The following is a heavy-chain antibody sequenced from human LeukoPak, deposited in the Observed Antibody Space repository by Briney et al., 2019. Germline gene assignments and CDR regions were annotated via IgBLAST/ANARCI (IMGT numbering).Heavy chain of an antibody. CDR1: GFTFSSYS. CDR3: ARLSYYYDSSGYYLEGFDY. V-gene: IGHV3-21*01. J-gene: IGHJ4*02. CDR2: ISSSSSYI. Sequence: GGSLRLSCAASGFTFSSYSMNWVRQAPGKGLEWVSSISSSSSYIYYADSVKGRFTISRDNAKNSLYLQMNSLRAEDTAVYYCARLSYYYDSSGYYLEGFDYWGQGTLVTVSS. D-gene: IGHD3-22*01.